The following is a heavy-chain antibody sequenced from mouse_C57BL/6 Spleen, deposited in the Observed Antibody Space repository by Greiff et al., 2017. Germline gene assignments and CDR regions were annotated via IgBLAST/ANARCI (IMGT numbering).Heavy chain of an antibody. V-gene: IGHV5-6*01. D-gene: IGHD2-2*01. J-gene: IGHJ3*01. CDR1: GFTFSSYG. Sequence: EVKLVESGGDLVKPGGSLKLSCAASGFTFSSYGMSWVRPTPDKRLEWVATISSGGSYTYYPDSVKGRFTISRDNAKNTLYLQMSSLKSEDTAMYYCARQGVTTRNWFAYWGQGTLVTVSA. CDR2: ISSGGSYT. CDR3: ARQGVTTRNWFAY.